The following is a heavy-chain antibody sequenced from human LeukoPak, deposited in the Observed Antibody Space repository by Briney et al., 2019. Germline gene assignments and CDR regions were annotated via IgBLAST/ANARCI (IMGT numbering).Heavy chain of an antibody. J-gene: IGHJ5*02. CDR1: GFTFTSSA. CDR2: IVVGSGNT. D-gene: IGHD3-3*01. Sequence: SVKVSCKASGFTFTSSAMQWVRQARGQRLEWIGWIVVGSGNTNYAQKFQVRVTITRNTSISTAYMELSSLRSEDTAVYYCARAATYYDFWSGYYRGNWFDPWGQGTLVTVSS. V-gene: IGHV1-58*02. CDR3: ARAATYYDFWSGYYRGNWFDP.